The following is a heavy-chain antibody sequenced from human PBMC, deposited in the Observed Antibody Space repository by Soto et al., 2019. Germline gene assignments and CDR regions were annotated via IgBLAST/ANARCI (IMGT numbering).Heavy chain of an antibody. CDR3: ARHSGWYDPTWFDP. CDR2: ISSSSSYT. V-gene: IGHV3-11*06. J-gene: IGHJ5*02. D-gene: IGHD6-19*01. Sequence: GGSLRLSCAASGFTFSDYYMSWIRQAPGKGLEWVSYISSSSSYTNYADSVKGRFTISRDNAKNSLYLQMNSLRAEDTAVYYCARHSGWYDPTWFDPWGQGTLVTVSS. CDR1: GFTFSDYY.